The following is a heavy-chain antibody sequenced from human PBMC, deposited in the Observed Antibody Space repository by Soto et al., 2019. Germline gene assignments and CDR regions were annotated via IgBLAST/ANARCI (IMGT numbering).Heavy chain of an antibody. V-gene: IGHV4-59*01. CDR3: ARGRGGTYDAFDI. CDR2: IYYSGTT. J-gene: IGHJ3*02. CDR1: SGSIGTYF. Sequence: QVQQRESGPGLVKPSETLSLTCTVSSGSIGTYFWSWIRQPPGKGLEWIGYIYYSGTTNYNPSLKSRVTIFLDTSKNQFSLRLSSVTAADTAVYYCARGRGGTYDAFDIWGQGTLVTVSS. D-gene: IGHD1-26*01.